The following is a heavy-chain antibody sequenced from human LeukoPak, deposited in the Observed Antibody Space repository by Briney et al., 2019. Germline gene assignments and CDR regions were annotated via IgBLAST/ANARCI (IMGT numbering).Heavy chain of an antibody. V-gene: IGHV3-15*01. CDR1: GFNFSTAW. D-gene: IGHD3-10*02. CDR2: IKSKSEGGTI. J-gene: IGHJ5*02. Sequence: GGSLRLSCAASGFNFSTAWMTWVRQAPGKGLEWIGRIKSKSEGGTIEYAAPVKGRFTISRDDSEDAVYLQMNSLKTEGTAVYFCTTTLVRGGVTWLDPWGQGTLVTVSS. CDR3: TTTLVRGGVTWLDP.